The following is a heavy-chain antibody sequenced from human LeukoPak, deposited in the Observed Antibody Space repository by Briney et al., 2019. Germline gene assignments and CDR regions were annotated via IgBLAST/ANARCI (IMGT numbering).Heavy chain of an antibody. V-gene: IGHV4-34*01. J-gene: IGHJ4*02. D-gene: IGHD3-22*01. CDR3: ATATRDYDSSGYDY. CDR2: INHSGST. CDR1: GGSFRGYY. Sequence: SETLSLTCAVYGGSFRGYYWSWIRQPPGKGLEWIGEINHSGSTNYNPSLKSRVTISVDTSKNQFPLRLSSVTAADTAVYYCATATRDYDSSGYDYWGQGTLVTVSS.